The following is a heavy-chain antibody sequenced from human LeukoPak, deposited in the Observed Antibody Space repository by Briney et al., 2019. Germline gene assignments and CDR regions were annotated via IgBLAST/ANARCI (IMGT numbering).Heavy chain of an antibody. J-gene: IGHJ6*03. CDR1: GYTFTGYY. D-gene: IGHD3-10*01. V-gene: IGHV1-2*02. CDR3: ARGVTMVRGHYYCYMDV. Sequence: ASVKVSCKASGYTFTGYYMHWVRQAPGQGPEWMGWINPNSGGTNYAQKFQGRVTMTRNTSISTAYMELSSLRSEDTAVYYCARGVTMVRGHYYCYMDVWGNGTTVTISS. CDR2: INPNSGGT.